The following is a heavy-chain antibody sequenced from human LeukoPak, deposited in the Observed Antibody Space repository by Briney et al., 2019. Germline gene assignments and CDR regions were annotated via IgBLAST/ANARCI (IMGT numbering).Heavy chain of an antibody. V-gene: IGHV3-48*01. D-gene: IGHD2-15*01. Sequence: GGSLRLSCAASGFTFSVYSMNWVRQAPGKGLEWVSYITSSSSTIYYADSVEGRFTISRDNAKNSLYLQMNSLRAEDTAVYYCARVRGYCSGGKCGMDVWGQGTTVTVSS. CDR3: ARVRGYCSGGKCGMDV. J-gene: IGHJ6*02. CDR1: GFTFSVYS. CDR2: ITSSSSTI.